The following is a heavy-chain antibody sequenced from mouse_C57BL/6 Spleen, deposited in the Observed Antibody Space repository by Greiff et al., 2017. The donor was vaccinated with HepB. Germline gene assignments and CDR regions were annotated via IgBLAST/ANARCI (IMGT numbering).Heavy chain of an antibody. V-gene: IGHV5-4*01. Sequence: DVHLVESGGGLVKPGGSLKLSCAASGFTFSSYAMSWVRQTPEKRLEWVATISDGGSYTYYPDNVKGRFTISRDNAKNNLYLQMSHLKSEDTAMYYCAREGDYSTLLYYFDYWGQGTTLTVSS. CDR2: ISDGGSYT. CDR3: AREGDYSTLLYYFDY. D-gene: IGHD2-5*01. CDR1: GFTFSSYA. J-gene: IGHJ2*01.